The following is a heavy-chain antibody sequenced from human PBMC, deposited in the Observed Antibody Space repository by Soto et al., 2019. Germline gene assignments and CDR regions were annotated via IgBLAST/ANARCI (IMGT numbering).Heavy chain of an antibody. D-gene: IGHD3-22*01. V-gene: IGHV3-30*04. Sequence: QVQLVESGGGVVQPGRSLRLSCAASGFIFSSYAMQWVRQAPGKGLEWVTVISYDGSNKYYTDSVKGRFTISIDNSKNTVFLQMNSLRAEDTAVYYCARGDSSGSSPTYSMNIWGQRTTVTVSS. CDR3: ARGDSSGSSPTYSMNI. J-gene: IGHJ6*02. CDR2: ISYDGSNK. CDR1: GFIFSSYA.